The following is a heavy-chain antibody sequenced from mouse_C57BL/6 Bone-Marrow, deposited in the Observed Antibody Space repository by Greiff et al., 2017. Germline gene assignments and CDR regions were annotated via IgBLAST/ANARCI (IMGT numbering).Heavy chain of an antibody. J-gene: IGHJ3*01. V-gene: IGHV1-81*01. Sequence: VKLQQSGAELARPGASVKLSCKASGYTFTSYGISWVKQRTGQGLEWIGEIYPRSGNTYYNEKFKGKATLTAEKASSTAYMELRSLTSEDSAVYFCARPCVFAYWGQGPLVTVSA. CDR3: ARPCVFAY. CDR2: IYPRSGNT. CDR1: GYTFTSYG.